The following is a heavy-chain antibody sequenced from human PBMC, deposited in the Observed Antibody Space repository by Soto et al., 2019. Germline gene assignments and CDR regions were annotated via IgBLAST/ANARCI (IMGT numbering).Heavy chain of an antibody. CDR3: AKCSMYDFWTLYYTPHYHYYAMDV. V-gene: IGHV3-23*01. Sequence: HPGGSLRLSCTASGFTFSMYAMTWVRQAPAKGLEWVSGISGSGGSTYYADSVKGRFTISRDNSKNTLYLQLNSLRAEDTAVYYFAKCSMYDFWTLYYTPHYHYYAMDVWGQGITVT. CDR2: ISGSGGST. CDR1: GFTFSMYA. D-gene: IGHD3-3*01. J-gene: IGHJ6*02.